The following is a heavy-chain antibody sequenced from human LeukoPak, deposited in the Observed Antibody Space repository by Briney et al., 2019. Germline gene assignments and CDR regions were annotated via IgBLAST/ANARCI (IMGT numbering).Heavy chain of an antibody. Sequence: SETLSLTCTVSGGSISSYYWSWIRQPPGKGLEWIGYIYYSGSTNYNPSLKSRVTISVDTSKNQFSLKLSSVTAADTAVYYCARGRGSSWYAGWYFDLWGRGTLVTVSS. J-gene: IGHJ2*01. V-gene: IGHV4-59*01. D-gene: IGHD6-13*01. CDR3: ARGRGSSWYAGWYFDL. CDR1: GGSISSYY. CDR2: IYYSGST.